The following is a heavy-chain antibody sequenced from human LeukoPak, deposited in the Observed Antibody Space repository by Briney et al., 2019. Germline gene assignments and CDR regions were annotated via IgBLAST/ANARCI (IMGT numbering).Heavy chain of an antibody. V-gene: IGHV1-18*01. D-gene: IGHD6-13*01. J-gene: IGHJ5*02. CDR2: ISAYNGNT. Sequence: ASVKVFCKASGYTFTNYGISWVRQAPGQGLEWMGRISAYNGNTNYAQKVQGRVTMTTDTSTNIAYMELRSLGSDDTAVYYCARDVAFYGSSWHNWFDPWGQGTLVTVSS. CDR3: ARDVAFYGSSWHNWFDP. CDR1: GYTFTNYG.